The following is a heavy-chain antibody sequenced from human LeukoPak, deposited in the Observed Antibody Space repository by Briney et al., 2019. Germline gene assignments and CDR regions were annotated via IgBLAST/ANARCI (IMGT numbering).Heavy chain of an antibody. CDR3: ARDSNYGSGSYGAFDI. V-gene: IGHV1-69*13. D-gene: IGHD3-10*01. CDR1: GGTFSSYA. J-gene: IGHJ3*02. Sequence: WASVKVSCKASGGTFSSYAISWVRQAPGQGLEWMGGIIPIFGTANYAQKFQGRVTITADESTSTAYMELSSLRSKDTAVYYCARDSNYGSGSYGAFDIWGQGTMVTVSS. CDR2: IIPIFGTA.